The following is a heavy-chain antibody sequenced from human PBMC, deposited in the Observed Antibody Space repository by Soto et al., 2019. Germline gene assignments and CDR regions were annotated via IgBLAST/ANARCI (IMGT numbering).Heavy chain of an antibody. V-gene: IGHV3-30*18. CDR3: AKDQGCSGGSCYPWYFDY. J-gene: IGHJ4*02. Sequence: QVQLVESGGGVVQPGRSLRLSCAASGFTFSSYGMHWVRQAPGKGLEWVAVISYDGSNKYYADSVKGRFTISRDNSKNTLYLQMNSLEAEDTAVYYCAKDQGCSGGSCYPWYFDYWGQGTLVTVSS. CDR2: ISYDGSNK. CDR1: GFTFSSYG. D-gene: IGHD2-15*01.